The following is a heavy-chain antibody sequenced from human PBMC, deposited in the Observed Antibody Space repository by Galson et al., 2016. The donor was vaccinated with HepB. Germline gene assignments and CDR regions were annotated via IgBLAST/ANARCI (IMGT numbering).Heavy chain of an antibody. CDR3: AKVLREYSYGYSGWYFDL. CDR1: GFTFSTYG. CDR2: ISYDGNTK. V-gene: IGHV3-30*18. D-gene: IGHD5-18*01. Sequence: LRLSCAASGFTFSTYGMHWVRQAPGKGLEWVAVISYDGNTKYYVDSVKGRFTISRDNSKNTLYLQMNSLKSEDTAVYHCAKVLREYSYGYSGWYFDLWGRGTLVTVSS. J-gene: IGHJ2*01.